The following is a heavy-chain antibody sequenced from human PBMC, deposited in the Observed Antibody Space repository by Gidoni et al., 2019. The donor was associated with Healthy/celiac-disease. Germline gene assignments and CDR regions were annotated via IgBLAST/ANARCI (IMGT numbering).Heavy chain of an antibody. Sequence: QVQLVASGGGVVQHGRSLRLSCAASGFTFSSNGMHWVRQAPGKGVEWVAVIWYDGSNKYYADSVKGRFTISRDNSKNTLYLQMNSLRAEDTAVYYCAREEGGYSSGPFDYWGQGTLVTVSS. J-gene: IGHJ4*02. CDR3: AREEGGYSSGPFDY. CDR2: IWYDGSNK. CDR1: GFTFSSNG. D-gene: IGHD6-19*01. V-gene: IGHV3-33*01.